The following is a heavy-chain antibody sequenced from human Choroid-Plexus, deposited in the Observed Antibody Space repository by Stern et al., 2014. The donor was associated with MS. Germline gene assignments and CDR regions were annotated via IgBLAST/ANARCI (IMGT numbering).Heavy chain of an antibody. CDR2: VSYDGSNK. J-gene: IGHJ5*02. V-gene: IGHV3-30*18. CDR3: AKDRQYLTYFFDH. D-gene: IGHD2/OR15-2a*01. Sequence: QVQLVQSGGGVFQPGRPLRLSCVASGFTFGSCAMHWVRQAPGTGLEWVAGVSYDGSNKYYADSVKGRFTISRDNSQNTLYMQMSSLRPEDTAVYYCAKDRQYLTYFFDHWGQGSLVTVSS. CDR1: GFTFGSCA.